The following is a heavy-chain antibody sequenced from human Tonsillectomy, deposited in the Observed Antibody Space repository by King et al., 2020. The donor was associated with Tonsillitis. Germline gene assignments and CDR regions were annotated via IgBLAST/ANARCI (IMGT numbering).Heavy chain of an antibody. D-gene: IGHD3-10*01. V-gene: IGHV3-15*01. CDR1: GFIFRNAW. J-gene: IGHJ6*03. Sequence: VQLVESGGGLVKPGGSLRVSCAASGFIFRNAWMSWVRQAPGKGLEWVGHIKSKTDGGTIDYAAPVKDRFTISRDDSKNTLYLQINSLKTEDTAVYYCATYYGSGDYYSYMDVWGKGTTFTVSS. CDR2: IKSKTDGGTI. CDR3: ATYYGSGDYYSYMDV.